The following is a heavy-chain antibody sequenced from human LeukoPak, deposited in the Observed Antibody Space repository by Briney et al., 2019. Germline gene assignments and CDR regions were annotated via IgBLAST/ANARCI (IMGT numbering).Heavy chain of an antibody. D-gene: IGHD3-10*01. CDR1: GFSLSTSGMC. V-gene: IGHV2-70*11. Sequence: SGPTLVKPTQTLTLTCTFSGFSLSTSGMCVSWIRQPPGKALEWLARIDWDDDKYYSTSLKTRLTISKDTSKNQVVLTMTNMDPVDTATYYCARIDNLLWFGNRGAFDIWGQGTMVTVSS. CDR3: ARIDNLLWFGNRGAFDI. J-gene: IGHJ3*02. CDR2: IDWDDDK.